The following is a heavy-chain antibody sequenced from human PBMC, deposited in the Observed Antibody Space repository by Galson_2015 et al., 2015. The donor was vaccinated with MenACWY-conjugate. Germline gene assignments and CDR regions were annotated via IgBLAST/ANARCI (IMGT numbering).Heavy chain of an antibody. CDR3: AKAQRGWGSADN. V-gene: IGHV3-30*18. CDR1: GFTFSSYG. CDR2: ILYDGSNK. J-gene: IGHJ4*02. Sequence: FLRLSCAASGFTFSSYGMHWVRQAPGKGLEWVAVILYDGSNKYYADSLKGRFTISRDNSKNTLYLQMNSLRAEDTAVYYCAKAQRGWGSADNWGQGTLVTVSS. D-gene: IGHD3-16*01.